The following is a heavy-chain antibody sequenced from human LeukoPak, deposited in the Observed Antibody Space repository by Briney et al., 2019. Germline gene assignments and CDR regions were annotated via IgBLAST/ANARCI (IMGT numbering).Heavy chain of an antibody. CDR1: RFTFSSYG. J-gene: IGHJ6*02. D-gene: IGHD4-17*01. V-gene: IGHV3-30*18. CDR3: AKGSGGDYFPYYYYYGMDV. Sequence: PGRSLRLSCAASRFTFSSYGMHWVRQAPGKGLEWVAVISYDGSNKYYADSVKGRFTISRDNSKNTLYLQMNSLRAEDTAVYYCAKGSGGDYFPYYYYYGMDVWGQGTTVTVSS. CDR2: ISYDGSNK.